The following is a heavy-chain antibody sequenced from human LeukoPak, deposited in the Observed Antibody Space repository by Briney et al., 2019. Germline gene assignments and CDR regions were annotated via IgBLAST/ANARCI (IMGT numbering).Heavy chain of an antibody. CDR3: AKSEKGYGYYFDY. CDR2: ISWNSGSI. D-gene: IGHD5-18*01. V-gene: IGHV3-9*01. Sequence: GGSLRLSCAASGFTFSSYGMHWVRQAPGKGLEWVSGISWNSGSIGYADSVKGRFTISRDNAKNSLYLQMNSLRAEDTALYYCAKSEKGYGYYFDYWGQGTLVTVSS. CDR1: GFTFSSYG. J-gene: IGHJ4*02.